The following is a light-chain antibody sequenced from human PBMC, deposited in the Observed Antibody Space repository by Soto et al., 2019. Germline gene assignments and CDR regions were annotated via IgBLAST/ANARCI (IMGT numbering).Light chain of an antibody. CDR1: SSNIGADYD. CDR3: QSYDSRLSGSV. CDR2: ANT. J-gene: IGLJ3*02. Sequence: QSALTQPPSVSGAPGQRVTISCTGSSSNIGADYDVHWYQQLPGAAPKLLIRANTHRPSGVPDRFSASKSGTSASLALTGLQADDEADYYCQSYDSRLSGSVFGGGTKVTVL. V-gene: IGLV1-40*01.